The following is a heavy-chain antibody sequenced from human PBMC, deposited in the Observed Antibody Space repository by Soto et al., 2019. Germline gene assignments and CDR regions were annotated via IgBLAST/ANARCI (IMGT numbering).Heavy chain of an antibody. V-gene: IGHV4-59*01. CDR3: ARDVYDSSGYPNWFDP. D-gene: IGHD3-22*01. J-gene: IGHJ5*02. CDR1: GGSISSYY. CDR2: IYYSGST. Sequence: PSETLSLTCTVSGGSISSYYWSWIRQPPGKGLEWIGYIYYSGSTNYNPSLKSRVTISVDTSKNQFSLKLSSVTAADTAVYYCARDVYDSSGYPNWFDPWGQGTLVTVSS.